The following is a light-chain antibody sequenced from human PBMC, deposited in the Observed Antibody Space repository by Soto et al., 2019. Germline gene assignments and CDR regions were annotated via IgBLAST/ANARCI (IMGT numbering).Light chain of an antibody. V-gene: IGKV1-39*01. CDR2: AAS. Sequence: DIQMTQSPSSLSASVGDRVTITCRASQSLSGYFNWYQHKPGKAPKLLIYAASNLQSGVPSRCIGSGSGTDFTLTISSLQPEDFATYYCQQSYSTPLTVGQGTKVEIK. CDR1: QSLSGY. J-gene: IGKJ1*01. CDR3: QQSYSTPLT.